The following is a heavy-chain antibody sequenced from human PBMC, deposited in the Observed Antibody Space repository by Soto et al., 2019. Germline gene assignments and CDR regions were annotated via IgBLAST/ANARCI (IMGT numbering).Heavy chain of an antibody. CDR2: IYYSGSA. J-gene: IGHJ2*01. D-gene: IGHD2-2*01. CDR3: ARVYRGCISTSCTSAYWYFDL. V-gene: IGHV4-59*01. Sequence: SETLSLTCTVSVASISNYYCSWIRQPPGKGLEWIGYIYYSGSANYNPSLKSRVTISVDTSKNQFSLNLSSVTAADTAVYYCARVYRGCISTSCTSAYWYFDLWGRGTLVTVSS. CDR1: VASISNYY.